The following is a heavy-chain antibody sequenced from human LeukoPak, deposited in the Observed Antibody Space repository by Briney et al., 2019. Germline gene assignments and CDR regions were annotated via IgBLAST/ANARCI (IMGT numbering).Heavy chain of an antibody. CDR1: GFTFSSYG. CDR2: ISYDGSNK. D-gene: IGHD3-9*01. CDR3: AKVFSYDILTGYKDY. J-gene: IGHJ4*02. V-gene: IGHV3-30*18. Sequence: GGSLRLSCAASGFTFSSYGMHWVRQAPGKGLEWVAVISYDGSNKYYADSVKGRFTISRDNSKNTLYLQMNSLRAEDTAVYYCAKVFSYDILTGYKDYWGQGTLVTVSS.